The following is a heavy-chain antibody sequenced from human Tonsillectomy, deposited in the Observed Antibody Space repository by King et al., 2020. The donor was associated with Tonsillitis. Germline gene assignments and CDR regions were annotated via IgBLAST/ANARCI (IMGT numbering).Heavy chain of an antibody. V-gene: IGHV1-18*01. CDR3: ARDCSSTSCYPAFDY. CDR2: ISSYNGNT. Sequence: VQLVESGAEVKKPGASVKVSCKASGYTFTSYGFSWVRQAPGQGREWMGWISSYNGNTNYAQKVTGRFTVTTDTSTSTAYMELSSLRSDDTAVDYCARDCSSTSCYPAFDYWGQGTLVTVSS. J-gene: IGHJ4*02. D-gene: IGHD2-2*01. CDR1: GYTFTSYG.